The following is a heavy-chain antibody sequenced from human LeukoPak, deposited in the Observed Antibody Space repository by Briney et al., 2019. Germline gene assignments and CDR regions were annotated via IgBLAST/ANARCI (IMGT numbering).Heavy chain of an antibody. CDR3: ARQFLVGGSLSPFDH. Sequence: GGSLRLSCVASGFTFTGYAFSWVPQTPGKGLEWVSTVTSVGPISYADSVKRRFTISRDTSNNTVSLQMNSLTVADTALYFCARQFLVGGSLSPFDHWGQGSLVAVST. V-gene: IGHV3-23*01. D-gene: IGHD1-26*01. J-gene: IGHJ4*02. CDR2: VTSVGPI. CDR1: GFTFTGYA.